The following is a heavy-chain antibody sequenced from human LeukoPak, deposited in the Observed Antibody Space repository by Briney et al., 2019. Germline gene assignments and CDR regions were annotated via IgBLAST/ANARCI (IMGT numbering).Heavy chain of an antibody. CDR3: AIDPNWGTHS. J-gene: IGHJ4*02. Sequence: GGSLRLSCAASGFTFSTYTMYWVRHPPGKRLEWVSIIGNNGGGIHYADSVKGRFTISRDNFKNALYLQMNSLRVEDMAVYYCAIDPNWGTHSWGQGVLVTVSS. D-gene: IGHD7-27*01. CDR1: GFTFSTYT. CDR2: IGNNGGGI. V-gene: IGHV3-23*01.